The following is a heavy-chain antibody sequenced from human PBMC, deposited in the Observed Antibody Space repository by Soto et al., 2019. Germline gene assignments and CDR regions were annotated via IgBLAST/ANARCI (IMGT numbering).Heavy chain of an antibody. V-gene: IGHV4-39*01. CDR2: IYYDGTT. CDR1: GGSISSTSFY. Sequence: SGTLSLTCTASGGSISSTSFYWAWIRQPPGKGLEWIGAIYYDGTTYYTESLKSLASISVDTYKNQFLLKLNSVAAADTAVYFCARQGRNTKIVLVKHYASDFWGQGTAVTVSS. J-gene: IGHJ6*02. CDR3: ARQGRNTKIVLVKHYASDF. D-gene: IGHD3-22*01.